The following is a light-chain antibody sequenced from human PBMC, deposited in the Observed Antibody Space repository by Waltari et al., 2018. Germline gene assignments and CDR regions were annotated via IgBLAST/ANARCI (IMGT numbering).Light chain of an antibody. CDR1: QSVLHSSTNNNY. V-gene: IGKV4-1*01. CDR3: QQFNTFPLT. CDR2: WAS. J-gene: IGKJ4*01. Sequence: DIVMTQSPDSLAVPLGERATINCRSSQSVLHSSTNNNYLAWYQHKVGQPPKLLIYWASTRESGVPDRFSGSGSVTDFTLTISSLQPEDFATYYCQQFNTFPLTFGGGTKVEVK.